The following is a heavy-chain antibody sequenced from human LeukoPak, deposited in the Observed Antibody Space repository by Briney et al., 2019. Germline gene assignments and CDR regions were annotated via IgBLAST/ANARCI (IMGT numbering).Heavy chain of an antibody. CDR1: GYTFTIYV. CDR3: TRGPKAVYYMAV. J-gene: IGHJ6*03. CDR2: ISAYNCNT. Sequence: ASVKVSCKASGYTFTIYVISWVRQAPGQGLEWMGWISAYNCNTNYAQKLQGRVTMTTDTTTSTAYMELRSLRSDNAAVYYCTRGPKAVYYMAVWGKGTTVTVSS. V-gene: IGHV1-18*01.